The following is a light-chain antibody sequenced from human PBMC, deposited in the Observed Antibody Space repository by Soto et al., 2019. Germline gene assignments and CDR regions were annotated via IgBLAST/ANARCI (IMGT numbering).Light chain of an antibody. J-gene: IGLJ1*01. V-gene: IGLV2-14*03. CDR2: HVT. Sequence: QSVLTQPASVSGSPGQSITISCTGTSSDIGHYDYVSWYQQHPGKAPKLMIYHVTYRPSGVSNRYSGSKSCNSASLTISGRQADDEADYYCCSLTTSHTYVFGSGTKLTVL. CDR1: SSDIGHYDY. CDR3: CSLTTSHTYV.